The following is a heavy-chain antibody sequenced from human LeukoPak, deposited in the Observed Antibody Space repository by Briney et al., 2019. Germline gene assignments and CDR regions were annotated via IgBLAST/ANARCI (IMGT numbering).Heavy chain of an antibody. Sequence: GASVNVSCGSSGGTFSIYAISCVRQAPGKGLEGVGGIIPIFGTANYAQKIQGSVTITTDESTSTAYMELSSLRSEDTAVYYCASRAGTTPSYYYYMDVCGKGTTVTVSS. J-gene: IGHJ6*03. CDR2: IIPIFGTA. CDR3: ASRAGTTPSYYYYMDV. V-gene: IGHV1-69*05. CDR1: GGTFSIYA. D-gene: IGHD1-7*01.